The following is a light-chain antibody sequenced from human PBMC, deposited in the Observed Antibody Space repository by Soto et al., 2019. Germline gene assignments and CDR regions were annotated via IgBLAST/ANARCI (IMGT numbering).Light chain of an antibody. CDR2: DVS. J-gene: IGKJ1*01. V-gene: IGKV3-11*01. Sequence: IVLTQSPVTLSLSPGERATLSCRASQNISSYLIWYQQKPGQAPRLLMYDVSNRATGIPARFSGGGSGTEFTLTITSLQSEDFAVYYCHQYNGWPRTFGQGTKVDIK. CDR3: HQYNGWPRT. CDR1: QNISSY.